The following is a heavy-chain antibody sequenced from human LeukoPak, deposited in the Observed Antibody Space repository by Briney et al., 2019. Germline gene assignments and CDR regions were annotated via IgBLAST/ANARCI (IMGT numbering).Heavy chain of an antibody. V-gene: IGHV3-23*01. CDR3: AKDLGWIQFGY. J-gene: IGHJ4*02. CDR2: VSPNGETA. Sequence: GGSLRLSCAASGFIFRNYGMNWVRQPPGKGLEWVSGVSPNGETAYYADSVKGRFTISRDNSKNTVYLQVRSLRAEDTAVYYCAKDLGWIQFGYWGQGALVTVAS. D-gene: IGHD5-18*01. CDR1: GFIFRNYG.